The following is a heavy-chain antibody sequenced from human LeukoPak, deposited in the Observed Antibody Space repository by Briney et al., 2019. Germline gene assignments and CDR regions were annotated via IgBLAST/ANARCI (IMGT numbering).Heavy chain of an antibody. D-gene: IGHD4-23*01. CDR2: IYYSGST. V-gene: IGHV4-61*01. CDR3: ARHLVYGGNYYFDY. J-gene: IGHJ4*02. CDR1: GGSVSSGSHY. Sequence: SETLSLISTLSGGSVSSGSHYWTWIRQPPGKGLEWIGYIYYSGSTNYNPSLKSRVTMSVDTSKNQFSLRLSSVTAADTAVYSCARHLVYGGNYYFDYWGQGTLVTVSS.